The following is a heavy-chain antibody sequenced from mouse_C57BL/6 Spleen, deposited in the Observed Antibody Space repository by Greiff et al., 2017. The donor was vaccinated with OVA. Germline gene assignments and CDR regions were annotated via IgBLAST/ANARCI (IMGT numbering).Heavy chain of an antibody. Sequence: EVNVVESGGDLVKPGGSLKLSCAASGFTFSSYGMSWVRQTPDKRLEWVATISSGGSYTYYPDSVKGRFTISRDNAKNTLYLQMSSLKSEDTAMYYCARQEDDGYYWYFDVWGTGTTVTVSS. CDR2: ISSGGSYT. V-gene: IGHV5-6*01. D-gene: IGHD2-3*01. J-gene: IGHJ1*03. CDR3: ARQEDDGYYWYFDV. CDR1: GFTFSSYG.